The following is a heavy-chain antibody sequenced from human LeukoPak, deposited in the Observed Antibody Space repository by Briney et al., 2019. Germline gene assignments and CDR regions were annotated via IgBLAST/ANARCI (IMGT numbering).Heavy chain of an antibody. CDR3: ARVPSDSFGWVCVDS. CDR1: GDSTRNYH. D-gene: IGHD3-9*01. CDR2: IHYNVNQ. Sequence: SETLSLTRSLSGDSTRNYHWTCIRQSPGKGLEWIGYIHYNVNQIYNPSLQTRVTMSVPTSSPQFSLIRSSVTCALRARFFSARVPSDSFGWVCVDSWGQGSLVTVSS. J-gene: IGHJ4*02. V-gene: IGHV4-59*01.